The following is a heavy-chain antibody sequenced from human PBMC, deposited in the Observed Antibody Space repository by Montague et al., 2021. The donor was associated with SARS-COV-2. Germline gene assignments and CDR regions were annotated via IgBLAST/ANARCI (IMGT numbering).Heavy chain of an antibody. V-gene: IGHV3-48*03. CDR3: ARDRGYGDFYYYGMDV. Sequence: SLRLSCAASGFTFSNYEMNWVRQAPGKGLEWVLYISSSGSTIYYADSVKGRFTISRDNAQNSLYLQMNSLRAEDMGVYYCARDRGYGDFYYYGMDVWGQGTTVTVSS. D-gene: IGHD3-10*01. CDR1: GFTFSNYE. CDR2: ISSSGSTI. J-gene: IGHJ6*02.